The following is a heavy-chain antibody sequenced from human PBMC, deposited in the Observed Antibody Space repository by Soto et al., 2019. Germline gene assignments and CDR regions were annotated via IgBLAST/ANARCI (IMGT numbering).Heavy chain of an antibody. J-gene: IGHJ1*01. CDR1: GYTFTSAA. V-gene: IGHV1-3*01. CDR2: INAGNGNT. Sequence: GASVKVSCKASGYTFTSAAMHWLRQAAGQRPEWMGWINAGNGNTKYSQKFQGRVTITRDISASTVYMEMSSLRSEDTAVYFCARGTDDCDNLGYSREYFQHWGQGTPVTVSS. D-gene: IGHD3-22*01. CDR3: ARGTDDCDNLGYSREYFQH.